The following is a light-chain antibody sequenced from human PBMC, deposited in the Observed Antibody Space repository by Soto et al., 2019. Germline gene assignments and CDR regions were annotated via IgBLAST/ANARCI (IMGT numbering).Light chain of an antibody. V-gene: IGKV1-5*03. CDR3: QQYNIDWT. CDR1: QSISGW. CDR2: KAS. Sequence: DIQMTQSPSTLSASVGDRVTITCRASQSISGWLALYQQKSGKAPKLLIYKASYLESGVPSRFTGSGSGTEFTLTISSLQPDDFATYYCQQYNIDWTFGQGTKVEIK. J-gene: IGKJ1*01.